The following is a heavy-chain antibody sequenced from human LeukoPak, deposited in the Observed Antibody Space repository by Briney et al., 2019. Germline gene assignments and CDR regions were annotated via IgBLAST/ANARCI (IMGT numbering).Heavy chain of an antibody. CDR1: GFTFSRHG. D-gene: IGHD3-3*01. J-gene: IGHJ4*02. CDR2: ISNDGNRK. V-gene: IGHV3-30*03. Sequence: HPGGSLRLSCAPSGFTFSRHGMHWVRQAPGKGLEWVAIISNDGNRKYYGHSVEGRFTISRDNSKNTLYLQMDSLRAEDTAVYYCARDRAWNYFDYWGQGTLVTVSS. CDR3: ARDRAWNYFDY.